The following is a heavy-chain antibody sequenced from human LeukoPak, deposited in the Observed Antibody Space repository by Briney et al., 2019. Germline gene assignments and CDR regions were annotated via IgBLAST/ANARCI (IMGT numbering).Heavy chain of an antibody. J-gene: IGHJ3*02. CDR1: GFTFSNAW. CDR2: IKSKTDGGTT. CDR3: TTNAYSSGRDAFDI. D-gene: IGHD6-19*01. Sequence: GGSPRLSCAASGFTFSNAWMSWVRQAPGKGLEWVGRIKSKTDGGTTDYAAPVKGRFTISRDDSKNTLYLQMNSLKTEDTAVYYCTTNAYSSGRDAFDIWGQGTMVTVSS. V-gene: IGHV3-15*01.